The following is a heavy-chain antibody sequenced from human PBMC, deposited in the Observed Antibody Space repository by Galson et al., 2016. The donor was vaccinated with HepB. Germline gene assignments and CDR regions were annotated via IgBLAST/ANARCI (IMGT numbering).Heavy chain of an antibody. V-gene: IGHV3-64*01. CDR1: GFSFTGHV. CDR3: ARVVQSGVWGYFSD. Sequence: SLRLSCAASGFSFTGHVMHWVRHVPGKGLQYVSGVSYVVTTTYYAKSVKGRFTISRDNYKNTVYLQMGGLRVDDTAVYYCARVVQSGVWGYFSDWGQGALVTVSS. J-gene: IGHJ4*02. CDR2: VSYVVTTT. D-gene: IGHD3-16*01.